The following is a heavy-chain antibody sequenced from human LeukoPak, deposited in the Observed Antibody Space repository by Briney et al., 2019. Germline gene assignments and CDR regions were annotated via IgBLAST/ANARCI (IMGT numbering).Heavy chain of an antibody. CDR3: ASPYCGGDCYNY. CDR2: ISSSGSTI. Sequence: GGSLRLSCAASGFTFSDYYMSWIRQAPGKGLEWVSYISSSGSTIYYADSVKGRFTISRDNAKNSLNLQMNSLRAEDTAVYYCASPYCGGDCYNYWGQGTLVTVSS. J-gene: IGHJ4*02. D-gene: IGHD2-21*02. V-gene: IGHV3-11*01. CDR1: GFTFSDYY.